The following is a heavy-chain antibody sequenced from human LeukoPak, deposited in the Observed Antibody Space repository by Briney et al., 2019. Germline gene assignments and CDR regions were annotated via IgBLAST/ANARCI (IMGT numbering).Heavy chain of an antibody. V-gene: IGHV4-59*01. CDR3: ARGGYGLHFTAFDI. D-gene: IGHD5-18*01. CDR2: IYYSGST. J-gene: IGHJ3*02. CDR1: GGSISSYS. Sequence: PSETLSLTCTVSGGSISSYSWSWIRQPPERGLGWMGYIYYSGSTNYNPSLKSRVTISVDTSKNQFSLKLSSVTAADTAVYYCARGGYGLHFTAFDIWGQGTMVTVSS.